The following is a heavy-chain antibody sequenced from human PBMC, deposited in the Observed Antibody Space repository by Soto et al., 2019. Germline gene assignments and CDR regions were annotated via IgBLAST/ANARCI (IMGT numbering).Heavy chain of an antibody. Sequence: SETLSLTCTVSGGSISSYYWSWIRQPPGKGLEWIGYIYYSGSTNYNPSLKSRVTISVDTSKNQFSLKLSSVTAADTAVYYCARHLVVVTAHPGYYYGMDVWGQGTTVTVSS. J-gene: IGHJ6*02. CDR1: GGSISSYY. D-gene: IGHD2-21*02. V-gene: IGHV4-59*08. CDR3: ARHLVVVTAHPGYYYGMDV. CDR2: IYYSGST.